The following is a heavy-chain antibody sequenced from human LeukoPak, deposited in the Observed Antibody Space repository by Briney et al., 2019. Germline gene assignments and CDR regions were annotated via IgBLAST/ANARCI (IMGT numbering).Heavy chain of an antibody. J-gene: IGHJ4*02. CDR2: ISRSGGSA. CDR1: GFTFSSYA. Sequence: GGSLRLSCAVSGFTFSSYAMSWVRQAPGKGLEWVSSISRSGGSAYYADSVKGRFTISRDNSKNTLYLQMNSLRAEDTAVYYCAKDGKVEQWLYLWLYWGQGTLVTVSS. V-gene: IGHV3-23*01. CDR3: AKDGKVEQWLYLWLY. D-gene: IGHD6-19*01.